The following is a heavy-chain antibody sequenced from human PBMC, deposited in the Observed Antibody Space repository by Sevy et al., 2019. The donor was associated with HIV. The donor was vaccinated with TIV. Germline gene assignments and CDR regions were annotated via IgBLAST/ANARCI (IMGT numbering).Heavy chain of an antibody. J-gene: IGHJ2*01. D-gene: IGHD2-21*01. CDR3: ARGLSFSYAKRGDWVNWYFDL. CDR2: MNPNRGNT. Sequence: ASVKVSCKASGYTFDSHDINWIRQAPGQGLEWMGWMNPNRGNTGNAQGFKGRVTMTRTTSISTAYMELNGLGSEDTALYYCARGLSFSYAKRGDWVNWYFDLWGRGTLVTVSS. V-gene: IGHV1-8*01. CDR1: GYTFDSHD.